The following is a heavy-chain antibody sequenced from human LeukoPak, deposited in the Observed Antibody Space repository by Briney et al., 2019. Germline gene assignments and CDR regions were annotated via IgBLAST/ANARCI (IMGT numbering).Heavy chain of an antibody. Sequence: ASVKVSCKASGYTFTGYYMHWVRQAPGQGLEWMGWINPNSGGTNYSQKFQGRVTMTRDTSISTAYMELSRLRSDDTAVYYCARGLAVAGNYYFDYWGQGTLVTVSS. V-gene: IGHV1-2*02. D-gene: IGHD6-19*01. CDR1: GYTFTGYY. J-gene: IGHJ4*02. CDR3: ARGLAVAGNYYFDY. CDR2: INPNSGGT.